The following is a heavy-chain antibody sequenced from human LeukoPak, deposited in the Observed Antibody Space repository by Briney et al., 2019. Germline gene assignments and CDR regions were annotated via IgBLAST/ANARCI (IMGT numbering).Heavy chain of an antibody. J-gene: IGHJ4*02. CDR3: AKSFGPVIAAAGTGAD. V-gene: IGHV3-23*01. Sequence: GGSLRLSCAASGFTFSSYEMNWVRQAPGKGLEWVSVISGSGTNTDYAVSVKGRFTISRDNSKNTLYLQMSSLRAEDTAVYYCAKSFGPVIAAAGTGADWGQGTLVTVSS. CDR1: GFTFSSYE. CDR2: ISGSGTNT. D-gene: IGHD6-13*01.